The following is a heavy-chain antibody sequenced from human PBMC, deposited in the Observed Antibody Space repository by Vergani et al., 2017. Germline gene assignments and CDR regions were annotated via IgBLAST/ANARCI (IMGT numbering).Heavy chain of an antibody. V-gene: IGHV4-59*11. CDR1: FDSIRNLY. J-gene: IGHJ5*02. CDR2: IHYSENT. Sequence: QVQLQESCPGLVKSSETLSLTCSVSFDSIRNLYCNWIPPPPGKGLEWIGSIHYSENTNYNPSLKTRVTISVDTSKNQFSLPVTAVTAADTAVYYCASDTHSGQRADRWGQGILVTVTS. CDR3: ASDTHSGQRADR. D-gene: IGHD6-19*01.